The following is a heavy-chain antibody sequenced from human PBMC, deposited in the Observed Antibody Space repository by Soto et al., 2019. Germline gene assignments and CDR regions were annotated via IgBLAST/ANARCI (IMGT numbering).Heavy chain of an antibody. CDR3: ARLNTAMDYFDY. CDR2: IYYSGST. CDR1: GGSVSSGSYY. V-gene: IGHV4-61*01. J-gene: IGHJ4*02. D-gene: IGHD5-18*01. Sequence: LSLTCTVSGGSVSSGSYYWSWIRQPPGKGLERIGYIYYSGSTNYNPSLKSRVTISVDTSKNQFSLKLSSVTAADTAVYYCARLNTAMDYFDYWGQGTLVTVSS.